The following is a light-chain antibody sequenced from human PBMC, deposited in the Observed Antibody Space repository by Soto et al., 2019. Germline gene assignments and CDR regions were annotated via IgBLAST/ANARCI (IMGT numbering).Light chain of an antibody. CDR1: QSVSSY. CDR3: QQRSNWPPLFT. J-gene: IGKJ3*01. Sequence: EIVLTQSPATLSLSPGERATLSYRASQSVSSYLAWYQQKPGQAPRLLIYDASNRATGIPARFSGSGSGTDCTLTISSLEPEDFAVYYCQQRSNWPPLFTFGPGTKVDIK. V-gene: IGKV3-11*01. CDR2: DAS.